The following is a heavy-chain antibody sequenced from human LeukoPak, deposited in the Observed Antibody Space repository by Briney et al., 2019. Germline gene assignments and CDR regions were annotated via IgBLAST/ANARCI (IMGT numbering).Heavy chain of an antibody. Sequence: GSSVKVSCKASGYTFTGYYMHWVRQAPGQGLEWMGWINPNGGGTNYAQKFQGRVTVTRDTSISTAYMELSRLRSDDTAVYYCARARTGTTDYWGQGTLVTVSS. CDR2: INPNGGGT. V-gene: IGHV1-2*02. J-gene: IGHJ4*02. CDR3: ARARTGTTDY. CDR1: GYTFTGYY. D-gene: IGHD1-1*01.